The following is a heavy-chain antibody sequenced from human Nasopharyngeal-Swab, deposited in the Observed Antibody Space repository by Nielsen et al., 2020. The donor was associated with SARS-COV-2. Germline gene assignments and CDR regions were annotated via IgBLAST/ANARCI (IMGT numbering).Heavy chain of an antibody. CDR3: ARARRGIAGTYFDY. J-gene: IGHJ4*02. V-gene: IGHV3-11*01. CDR2: ISSSSISI. D-gene: IGHD6-13*01. Sequence: WIRQPLGKGLEWISYISSSSISIYYADSVKGRFTISRDNTKNSLYLQMNSLRAEDTAVYYCARARRGIAGTYFDYWGQGTLVTVSS.